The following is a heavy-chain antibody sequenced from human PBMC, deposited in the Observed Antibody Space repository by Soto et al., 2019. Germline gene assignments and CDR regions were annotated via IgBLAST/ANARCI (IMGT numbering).Heavy chain of an antibody. D-gene: IGHD6-13*01. V-gene: IGHV3-21*01. CDR2: IINSRYI. CDR1: GFTFSSYS. Sequence: PGGSLRLSCAASGFTFSSYSMNWVRQAPGRGLEWVSSIINSRYIYYADSVKGRFTISRDNAKNSLYLQMNSLRAEDTAVYYCARVAAGRDYFAYWGQGTLVTVSS. CDR3: ARVAAGRDYFAY. J-gene: IGHJ4*02.